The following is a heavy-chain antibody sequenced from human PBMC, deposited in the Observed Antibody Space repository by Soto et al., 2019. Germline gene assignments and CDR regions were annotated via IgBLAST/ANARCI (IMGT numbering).Heavy chain of an antibody. CDR3: ARDPRRTGTPGYGREV. D-gene: IGHD1-1*01. J-gene: IGHJ6*04. CDR2: INSDGSST. V-gene: IGHV3-74*01. CDR1: GFTFSSYW. Sequence: GGSLRLSCAASGFTFSSYWMHWVRQAPGKGLVWVSRINSDGSSTSYADSVKGRFTISRDNAKNTLYLQMNSLRAEDTAVYYCARDPRRTGTPGYGREVWGKGNTVIVSA.